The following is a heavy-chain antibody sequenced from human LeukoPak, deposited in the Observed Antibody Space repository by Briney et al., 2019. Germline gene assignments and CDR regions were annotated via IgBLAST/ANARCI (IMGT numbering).Heavy chain of an antibody. D-gene: IGHD3-10*01. V-gene: IGHV4-59*02. Sequence: SETLSLTCSVSGGSVNNYYWNWIRQPPGKGLDWIGYIYYGGSTNYNPSLKSRVTISVDTSKNQFSLKLRSVTAADTAVYYCARRTIGSYTYWGQGTLVTVSS. J-gene: IGHJ4*02. CDR1: GGSVNNYY. CDR3: ARRTIGSYTY. CDR2: IYYGGST.